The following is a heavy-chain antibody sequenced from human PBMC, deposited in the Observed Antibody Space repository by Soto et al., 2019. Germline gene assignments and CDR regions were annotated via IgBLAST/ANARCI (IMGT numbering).Heavy chain of an antibody. CDR3: ATGGLVPAVYYISGLDV. CDR2: MIAGNGHT. Sequence: ASVKVSYKTSGYTFTTYPIHWVRQTPGQRIEWEGWMIAGNGHTKYSQKFQGRVSITRDTAASTAYMELSSLRSEDTAVYYCATGGLVPAVYYISGLDVWGQGTTVTVSS. J-gene: IGHJ6*02. CDR1: GYTFTTYP. D-gene: IGHD1-26*01. V-gene: IGHV1-3*01.